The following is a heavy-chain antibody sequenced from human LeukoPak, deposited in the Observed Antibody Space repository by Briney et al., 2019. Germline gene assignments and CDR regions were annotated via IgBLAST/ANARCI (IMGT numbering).Heavy chain of an antibody. CDR1: GFTVSSNY. D-gene: IGHD3-3*01. V-gene: IGHV3-66*02. Sequence: GGSLRLSCAASGFTVSSNYMSWVRQDPGKGLEWVSVIYSGGSTYYADSVKGRFTISRDNSKNTLYLQMNSLRAEDTAVYYCASDTILKDFWSGYDDYWGQGTLVTVSS. CDR3: ASDTILKDFWSGYDDY. CDR2: IYSGGST. J-gene: IGHJ4*02.